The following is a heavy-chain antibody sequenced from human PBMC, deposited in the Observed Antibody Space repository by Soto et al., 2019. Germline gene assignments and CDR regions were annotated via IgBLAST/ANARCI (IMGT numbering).Heavy chain of an antibody. J-gene: IGHJ4*02. V-gene: IGHV1-3*01. CDR1: GYTFTNYA. Sequence: QVQLVQSGAEVKKPGASVKVSCKASGYTFTNYAMHWVRQAPGQRLEWMGWINAGNGNTKYSQKFQGRVTITRDTAASTAYMELSSLRSEDTAVYYCARGDYYDIHDYWGQGTLVTVSS. D-gene: IGHD3-22*01. CDR3: ARGDYYDIHDY. CDR2: INAGNGNT.